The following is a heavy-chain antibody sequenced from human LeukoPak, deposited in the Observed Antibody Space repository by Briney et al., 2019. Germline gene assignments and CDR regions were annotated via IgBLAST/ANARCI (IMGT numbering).Heavy chain of an antibody. CDR3: ARGQRGVRGVTPV. J-gene: IGHJ4*02. CDR1: GGSISSSSYY. CDR2: IYYSGST. Sequence: SETLSLTCTVSGGSISSSSYYWGWIRQPPGKGLEWIGSIYYSGSTYYNPSLKSRVTISVDTSKNQFSLKLSSVTAADTAVYYCARGQRGVRGVTPVWGQGTLVTVSS. D-gene: IGHD3-10*01. V-gene: IGHV4-39*07.